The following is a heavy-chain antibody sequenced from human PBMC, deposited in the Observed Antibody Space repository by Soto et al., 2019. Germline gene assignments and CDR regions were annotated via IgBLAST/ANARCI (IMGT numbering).Heavy chain of an antibody. CDR3: ARDLEFRDGNFCHLDY. Sequence: ASVKVSCKASGGTFRNHVFNWVRQAPGQGLEWMGGISPIIGTPNYAQKFQGRVTITADASTNTVYLDVSSLRSQDTAVYYCARDLEFRDGNFCHLDYWGQGTLVTVSS. D-gene: IGHD1-1*01. CDR2: ISPIIGTP. V-gene: IGHV1-69*13. J-gene: IGHJ4*02. CDR1: GGTFRNHV.